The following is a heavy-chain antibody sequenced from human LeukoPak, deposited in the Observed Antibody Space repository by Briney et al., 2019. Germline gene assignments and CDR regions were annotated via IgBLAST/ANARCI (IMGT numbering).Heavy chain of an antibody. J-gene: IGHJ6*03. V-gene: IGHV3-21*01. CDR2: ISSSSSYI. CDR3: ARDLSWTVAGYMDV. Sequence: PGGSLRLSCAASGFTFSSYSMNWVRQAPGKGLEWVSSISSSSSYIYYADSVKGRFTISRGNAKNSLYLQMNSLRAEDTAVYYCARDLSWTVAGYMDVWGKGTTVTVSS. D-gene: IGHD2-15*01. CDR1: GFTFSSYS.